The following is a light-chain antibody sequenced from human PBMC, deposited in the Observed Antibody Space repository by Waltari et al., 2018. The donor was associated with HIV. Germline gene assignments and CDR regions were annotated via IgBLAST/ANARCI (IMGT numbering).Light chain of an antibody. Sequence: DIVLTQSPDHLAVSLGERANINCKSSQNILYNTNKKNYLGWYQQRPGHPPKLLIYWASTRESGVPDRFSGSGSGTDFTLTISGLQAEDVAVYYCQQYYTTPPTFGQGTRLVIK. CDR2: WAS. CDR1: QNILYNTNKKNY. J-gene: IGKJ2*01. CDR3: QQYYTTPPT. V-gene: IGKV4-1*01.